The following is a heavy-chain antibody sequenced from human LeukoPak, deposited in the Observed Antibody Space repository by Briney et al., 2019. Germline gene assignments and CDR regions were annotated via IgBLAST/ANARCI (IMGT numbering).Heavy chain of an antibody. V-gene: IGHV3-48*03. J-gene: IGHJ6*03. CDR3: AGGLAAAHYYYYMDV. CDR2: ISSSGSTI. D-gene: IGHD6-13*01. Sequence: GGSLRLSCAASGFTFSGYEMNWVRQAPGKGLEWVSYISSSGSTIYYTDSVKGRFTISRDNAKNSLYLQMNSLRAEDTAVYYCAGGLAAAHYYYYMDVWGKGTTVTVSS. CDR1: GFTFSGYE.